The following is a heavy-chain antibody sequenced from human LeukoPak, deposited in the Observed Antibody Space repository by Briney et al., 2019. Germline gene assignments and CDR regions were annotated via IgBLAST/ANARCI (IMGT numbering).Heavy chain of an antibody. CDR3: ARWRVVVPGLDY. D-gene: IGHD2-2*01. CDR2: MSPNSGNT. V-gene: IGHV1-8*01. CDR1: GYTFTSYD. Sequence: GASVKVFCKASGYTFTSYDINWVRQATGQGLEWMGWMSPNSGNTGYAQKFQGRVTMTRNTSISTAYMELSSLRSEDTAVYYCARWRVVVPGLDYWGQGTLVTVSS. J-gene: IGHJ4*02.